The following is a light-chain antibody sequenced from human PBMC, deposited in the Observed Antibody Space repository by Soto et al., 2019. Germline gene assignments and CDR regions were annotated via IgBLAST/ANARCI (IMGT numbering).Light chain of an antibody. V-gene: IGKV1-39*01. CDR3: QQSYSTPYT. CDR2: AAS. CDR1: QSISSY. J-gene: IGKJ2*01. Sequence: DIQMTQSPSSLSASVGDRVTITCRASQSISSYLNWYQQKPGKAPKLLIYAASSLQSGVPSRFSGSGSGTDFPLTIRSLLPKDFATYYCQQSYSTPYTFGQGTKLEIK.